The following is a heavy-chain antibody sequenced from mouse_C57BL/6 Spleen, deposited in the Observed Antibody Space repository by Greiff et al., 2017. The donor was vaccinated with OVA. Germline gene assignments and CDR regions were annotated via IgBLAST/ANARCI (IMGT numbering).Heavy chain of an antibody. CDR2: IYPGSGST. Sequence: QVQLKQPGAELVKPGASVKMSCKASGYTFTSYWITWVKQRPGQGLEWIGDIYPGSGSTNYNEKFKSKATLTVDTSSSTAYMQLSSLTSEDSAVYYCARDLYYDYGDYYAMDYWGQGTSVTVSS. J-gene: IGHJ4*01. D-gene: IGHD2-4*01. CDR1: GYTFTSYW. CDR3: ARDLYYDYGDYYAMDY. V-gene: IGHV1-55*01.